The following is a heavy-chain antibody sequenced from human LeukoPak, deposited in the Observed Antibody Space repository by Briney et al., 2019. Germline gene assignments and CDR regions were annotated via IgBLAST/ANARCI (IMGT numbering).Heavy chain of an antibody. CDR1: GFSFSSYT. CDR3: AELGITMIGGV. V-gene: IGHV3-48*01. J-gene: IGHJ6*04. D-gene: IGHD3-10*02. CDR2: ISSSSNSI. Sequence: AGGSLRLSCAASGFSFSSYTMNWVRQAPGKGLEWVSYISSSSNSIHYADSVKGRFTISRDNAKNLLYLQMNSLRAEDTAVYYCAELGITMIGGVWGKGTTVTISS.